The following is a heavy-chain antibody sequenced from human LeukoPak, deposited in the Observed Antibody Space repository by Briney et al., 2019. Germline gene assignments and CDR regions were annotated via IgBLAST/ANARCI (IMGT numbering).Heavy chain of an antibody. V-gene: IGHV1-18*01. CDR3: ARDRTTVTTYYFDY. J-gene: IGHJ4*02. CDR1: GYTFTSYG. Sequence: EASVKVSCKASGYTFTSYGISWVRQAPGQGLEWMGWISAYNGNTNYAQKLQGRVTMTTDTSTSTAYMELRSLRSDDTAGYYCARDRTTVTTYYFDYWGQGTLVTASS. CDR2: ISAYNGNT. D-gene: IGHD4-17*01.